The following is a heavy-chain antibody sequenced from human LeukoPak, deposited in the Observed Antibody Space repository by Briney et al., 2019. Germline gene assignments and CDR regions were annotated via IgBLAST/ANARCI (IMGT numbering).Heavy chain of an antibody. CDR1: GFTFSTYE. CDR2: ITSSGSTV. CDR3: ARRYCSTTSCTLDY. Sequence: GVSLRLSCTASGFTFSTYEMNWVRQAPGRGLEWVSYITSSGSTVYYADSVKGRFTFSRDNAQKSLYLQMNSLRAEDTAVYYCARRYCSTTSCTLDYWGQGTLVTVSS. D-gene: IGHD2-2*01. V-gene: IGHV3-48*03. J-gene: IGHJ4*02.